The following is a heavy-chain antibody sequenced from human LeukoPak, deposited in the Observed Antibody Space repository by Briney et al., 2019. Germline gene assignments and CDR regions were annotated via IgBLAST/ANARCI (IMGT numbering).Heavy chain of an antibody. CDR3: ARGLIAYYDILTGYYSPPYYYYMDV. Sequence: SVKVSCKASGGTFSSYAISWVRQAPGQGLEWTGGIIPIFGTANYAQKFQGRVTITADKSTSTAYMELSSLRSEDTAVYYCARGLIAYYDILTGYYSPPYYYYMDVWGKGTTVTVSS. V-gene: IGHV1-69*06. D-gene: IGHD3-9*01. CDR2: IIPIFGTA. CDR1: GGTFSSYA. J-gene: IGHJ6*03.